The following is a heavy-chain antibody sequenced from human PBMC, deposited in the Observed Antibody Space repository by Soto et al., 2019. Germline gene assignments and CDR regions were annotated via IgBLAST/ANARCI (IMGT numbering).Heavy chain of an antibody. CDR3: ARDLTIFGVVTPPGAYYGMDV. CDR2: ISYDGSNK. Sequence: PGGSLRLSCAASGFTFSSYAIHWGRQAPGKGLEWVAVISYDGSNKYYADSVKGRFTISRDNSKNTLYLQMNSLRAEDTAVYYCARDLTIFGVVTPPGAYYGMDVWGQGTTVTVSS. V-gene: IGHV3-30-3*01. D-gene: IGHD3-3*01. J-gene: IGHJ6*02. CDR1: GFTFSSYA.